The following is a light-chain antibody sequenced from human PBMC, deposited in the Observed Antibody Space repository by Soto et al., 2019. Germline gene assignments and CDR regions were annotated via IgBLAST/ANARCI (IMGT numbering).Light chain of an antibody. CDR1: SSNIGDNP. V-gene: IGLV1-44*01. CDR3: GLYTNISARACV. CDR2: IND. J-gene: IGLJ1*01. Sequence: QSVLTQPPSASGTPGQSITISCSGSSSNIGDNPVNWYQQLPGAAPKLLIYINDQRPSGVPDRFSGSKSGTSASLAISGLQPEDEADYYCGLYTNISARACVFGKGTKVTVL.